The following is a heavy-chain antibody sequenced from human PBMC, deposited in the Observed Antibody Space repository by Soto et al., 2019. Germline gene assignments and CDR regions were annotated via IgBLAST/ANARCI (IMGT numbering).Heavy chain of an antibody. V-gene: IGHV4-34*01. D-gene: IGHD6-6*01. CDR2: INHSGST. J-gene: IGHJ6*03. CDR1: GGSFSGYY. CDR3: VWAARQHYYYYMDV. Sequence: SETLSLTCAVYGGSFSGYYWSWIRQPPGKGLEWIGEINHSGSTNYNPSLKSRVTISVDTSKNQFSLKLSSVTAADTAVYYCVWAARQHYYYYMDVWGKGTTVTVSS.